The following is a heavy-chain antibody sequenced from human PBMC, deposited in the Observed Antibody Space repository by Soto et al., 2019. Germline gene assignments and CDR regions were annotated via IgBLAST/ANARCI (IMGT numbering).Heavy chain of an antibody. CDR1: GFTFSASA. Sequence: EVQLVESGGGLVQPGGSLELSCAASGFTFSASAMHWVRQASGNGLEWVGRIRSNGRTAYAASMQGRFTISRDDSKKTDYLQLNSLKTDDTAVYYCARLDCSGGSCYPYYFEHWGQGALVTVAA. J-gene: IGHJ4*02. CDR2: IRSNGRT. D-gene: IGHD2-15*01. V-gene: IGHV3-73*02. CDR3: ARLDCSGGSCYPYYFEH.